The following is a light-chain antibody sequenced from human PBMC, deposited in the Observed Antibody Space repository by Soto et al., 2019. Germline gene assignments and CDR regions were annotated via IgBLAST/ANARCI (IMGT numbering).Light chain of an antibody. J-gene: IGKJ2*01. V-gene: IGKV1-39*01. CDR2: AAS. CDR3: QQTYSLPYT. CDR1: QSISRN. Sequence: DIQMTQSPSSLSVSVGDRVIITCRASQSISRNLNWYQQKPGKAPKLLISAASSLQSGVPSRFRGSGSGTYFTLTISSLQPEDFAHYYCQQTYSLPYTFGQGTKLEIK.